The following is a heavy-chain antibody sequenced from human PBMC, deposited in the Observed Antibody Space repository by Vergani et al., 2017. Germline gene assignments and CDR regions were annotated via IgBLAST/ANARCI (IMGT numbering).Heavy chain of an antibody. CDR1: GFTFDDYA. CDR2: ISWNSGSI. D-gene: IGHD3-10*01. J-gene: IGHJ4*02. V-gene: IGHV3-9*01. Sequence: EVQLVESGGGLVQPGRSLRLSCAASGFTFDDYAMHWVRQAPGKGLEWVSGISWNSGSIGYADSVKGRFTISRDNAKNSLYLQMNSLRAEDTALYYCAKDIGRFGAAGSFDYWGQGTLVSVSS. CDR3: AKDIGRFGAAGSFDY.